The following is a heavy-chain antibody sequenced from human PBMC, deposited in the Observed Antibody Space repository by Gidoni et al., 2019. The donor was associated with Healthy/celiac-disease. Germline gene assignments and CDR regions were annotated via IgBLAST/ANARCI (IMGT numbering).Heavy chain of an antibody. J-gene: IGHJ2*01. CDR3: ARDLPVRWIAAAGLYWYFDL. V-gene: IGHV3-21*01. Sequence: EVQLVESGGGLVKPGGSLRLSCAASGFTFSSYSMNWVRQAPGKGLEWVSSISSSSSYIYYADSVKGRFTISRDNAKNSLYLQMNSLRAEDTAVYYCARDLPVRWIAAAGLYWYFDLWGRGTLVTVSS. CDR2: ISSSSSYI. CDR1: GFTFSSYS. D-gene: IGHD6-13*01.